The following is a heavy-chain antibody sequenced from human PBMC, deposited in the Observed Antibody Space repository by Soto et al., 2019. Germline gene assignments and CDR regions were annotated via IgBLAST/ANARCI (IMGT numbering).Heavy chain of an antibody. V-gene: IGHV3-33*01. J-gene: IGHJ6*02. CDR3: ASDLVGASDSYGLDV. CDR2: IWHDGNNK. D-gene: IGHD1-26*01. Sequence: QVQLVESGGGVVQPGRSLRLSCAASGFTFSNYGMHWVRQAPGKGLEWVAIIWHDGNNKYYADSVRGRCIISRDNSKYRLYLQMNSLRAEDTAVYYCASDLVGASDSYGLDVWGQGTPVTVSS. CDR1: GFTFSNYG.